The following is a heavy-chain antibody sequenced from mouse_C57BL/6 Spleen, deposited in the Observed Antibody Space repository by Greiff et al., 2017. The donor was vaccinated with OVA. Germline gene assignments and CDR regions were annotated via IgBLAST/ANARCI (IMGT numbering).Heavy chain of an antibody. Sequence: VKPGPSVKISCKASGFTFTDYYMHWVKQSHGKSLEWIGLVYPYNGGTSYNQKFKGKATLTVYTSSSTAYMELNSLTSEDSAVYYCARSESNYYGPNYFDYGGQGTTLTVSS. D-gene: IGHD1-1*01. CDR2: VYPYNGGT. V-gene: IGHV1-36*01. CDR3: ARSESNYYGPNYFDY. CDR1: GFTFTDYY. J-gene: IGHJ2*01.